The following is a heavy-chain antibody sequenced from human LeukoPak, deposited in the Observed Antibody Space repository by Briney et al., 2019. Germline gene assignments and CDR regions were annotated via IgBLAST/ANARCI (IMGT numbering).Heavy chain of an antibody. CDR1: GFTFITHG. Sequence: HPGRSLRLSCAASGFTFITHGMHWVRQAPGKGLEWVAIIAFDGSNQYYADSVEGRFTISRDNSKNTLYLQMNSLRAEDTAVYYCAKDLSRGWSLDYWGQGTLVTVSS. CDR2: IAFDGSNQ. J-gene: IGHJ4*02. V-gene: IGHV3-30*18. CDR3: AKDLSRGWSLDY. D-gene: IGHD2-15*01.